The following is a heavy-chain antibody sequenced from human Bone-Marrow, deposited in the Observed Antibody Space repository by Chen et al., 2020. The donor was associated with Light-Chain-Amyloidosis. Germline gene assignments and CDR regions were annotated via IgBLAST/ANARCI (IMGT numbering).Heavy chain of an antibody. D-gene: IGHD3-9*01. V-gene: IGHV3-53*01. CDR2: IFTEGRT. CDR3: ARERRDAFWTGEGFDP. J-gene: IGHJ5*02. Sequence: EVQLVASGGGLMQPGGSLRLSCAASGFTVSGSYMAWVRQAPGKGLEWLSFIFTEGRTNYADSVKGRVTISRDTSQNTLFLQMNSLRAEDTAIYYCARERRDAFWTGEGFDPWGQGTLVTVSS. CDR1: GFTVSGSY.